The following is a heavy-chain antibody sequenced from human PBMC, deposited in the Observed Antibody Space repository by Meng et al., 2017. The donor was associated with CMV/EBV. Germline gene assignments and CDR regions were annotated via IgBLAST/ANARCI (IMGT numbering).Heavy chain of an antibody. V-gene: IGHV3-48*03. D-gene: IGHD2-2*01. CDR2: ISSSGSTI. CDR1: GFTFSSYE. J-gene: IGHJ4*02. Sequence: GESLKISCAASGFTFSSYEMNWVRQAPGKGLEWVSYISSSGSTIYYADSVKGRFTISRDNAKNSLYLQMNSLRAEDTAVYYCARDGVVVVPAASISLDYWGQGTPVTVSS. CDR3: ARDGVVVVPAASISLDY.